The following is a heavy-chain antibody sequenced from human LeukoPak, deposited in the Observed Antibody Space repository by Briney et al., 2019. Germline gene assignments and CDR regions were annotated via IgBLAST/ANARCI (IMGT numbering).Heavy chain of an antibody. CDR1: GFSVGNNY. CDR2: IYSGGST. J-gene: IGHJ4*02. CDR3: ARAPPGQAAGGTR. D-gene: IGHD6-13*01. Sequence: GGSLRLSCAASGFSVGNNYMSWVRQASGKGLEWGSVIYSGGSTNYADSVKGRFTISRDNSKTPLSLQLTSLRAEDTAAYYCARAPPGQAAGGTRWGQGALVTVSS. V-gene: IGHV3-53*01.